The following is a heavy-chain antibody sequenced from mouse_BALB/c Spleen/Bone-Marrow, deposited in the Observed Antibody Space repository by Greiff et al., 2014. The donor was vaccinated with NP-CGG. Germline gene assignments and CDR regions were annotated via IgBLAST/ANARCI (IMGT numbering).Heavy chain of an antibody. V-gene: IGHV14-3*02. Sequence: VKLAQSGAELVKPGASVKLSCTVSGFNIKDTYMHWVKQRPEQGLEWIGRIYPANGNTKYDPKFQGKATITADTSSNTAYLQLKSLTSEGTAIYYYAIYYSGSGGFAYWGQGTLVTVSA. CDR1: GFNIKDTY. D-gene: IGHD1-1*01. J-gene: IGHJ3*01. CDR2: IYPANGNT. CDR3: AIYYSGSGGFAY.